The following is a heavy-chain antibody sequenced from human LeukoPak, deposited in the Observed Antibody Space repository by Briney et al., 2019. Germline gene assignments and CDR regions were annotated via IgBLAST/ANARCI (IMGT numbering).Heavy chain of an antibody. Sequence: PGGSLRLSCAASGFTVSSYWMSWVRQAPGKGLEWVANIKQDGSEKYYVDSVKGRFTISRDNAKNSLYLQMNSLRAEDTAVYYCARHSGTYYDYWGQGTLVTVSS. CDR3: ARHSGTYYDY. CDR1: GFTVSSYW. V-gene: IGHV3-7*01. J-gene: IGHJ4*02. CDR2: IKQDGSEK. D-gene: IGHD1-26*01.